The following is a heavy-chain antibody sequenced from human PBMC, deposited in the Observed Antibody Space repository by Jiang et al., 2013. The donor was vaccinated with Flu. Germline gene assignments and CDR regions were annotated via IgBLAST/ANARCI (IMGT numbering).Heavy chain of an antibody. V-gene: IGHV3-33*01. Sequence: VQLVESGGGVVQPGRSLRLSCAASGFTFSSYGIHWVRQAPGKGLEWVAVIWFDGINKYYTDSVKGRFTISRDNSKNTLYLQMNSLRAEDTAVYYCARVPQWPSEPIMDVWGKGTTVTVSS. CDR1: GFTFSSYG. CDR2: IWFDGINK. CDR3: ARVPQWPSEPIMDV. D-gene: IGHD6-19*01. J-gene: IGHJ6*03.